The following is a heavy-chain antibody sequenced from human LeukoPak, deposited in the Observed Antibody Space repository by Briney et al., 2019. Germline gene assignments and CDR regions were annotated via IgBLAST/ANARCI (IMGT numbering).Heavy chain of an antibody. Sequence: GGSLRLSCAASGFTFSSYAMSWVRQAPGKGLEWASAISGSGGSIYYADSVKGRFIISRDNSKNTLYLQMNSLRAEDTAVYYCAKGVYYDSSAYNAFDIWGQGTMVTVSS. V-gene: IGHV3-23*01. CDR1: GFTFSSYA. CDR3: AKGVYYDSSAYNAFDI. D-gene: IGHD3-22*01. J-gene: IGHJ3*02. CDR2: ISGSGGSI.